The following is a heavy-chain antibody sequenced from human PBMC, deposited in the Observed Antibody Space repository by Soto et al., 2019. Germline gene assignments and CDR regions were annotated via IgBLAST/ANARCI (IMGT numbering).Heavy chain of an antibody. Sequence: GGSLMLSCSASGFTFGDYAMHWVRQVPGKGLEWVSGFKWNSGDVGYADSVKGRFTISRDNAKNSLYLQMNSLRPEDTAVYYCAKDRSSGSPYYGMDFWGQGTMVTVSS. V-gene: IGHV3-9*01. CDR1: GFTFGDYA. CDR3: AKDRSSGSPYYGMDF. CDR2: FKWNSGDV. J-gene: IGHJ6*02. D-gene: IGHD3-10*01.